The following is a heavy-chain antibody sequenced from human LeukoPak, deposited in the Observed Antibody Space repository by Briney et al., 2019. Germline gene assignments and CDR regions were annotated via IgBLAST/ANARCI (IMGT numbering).Heavy chain of an antibody. V-gene: IGHV7-4-1*02. J-gene: IGHJ4*02. CDR2: INTNTGNP. CDR1: RYTFTSYA. Sequence: GASVKVSCKASRYTFTSYAMNWVRQAPGQGLEWMGWINTNTGNPTYAQGFTGRFVFSLDTSVSTAYLQISSLKAEDTAVYYCARAPPNVWGSYRYNPDYWGQGTLVTVSS. CDR3: ARAPPNVWGSYRYNPDY. D-gene: IGHD3-16*02.